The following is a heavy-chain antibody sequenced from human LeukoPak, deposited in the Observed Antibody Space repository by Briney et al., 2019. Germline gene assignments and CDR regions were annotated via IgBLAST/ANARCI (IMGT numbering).Heavy chain of an antibody. D-gene: IGHD3-22*01. CDR2: INHSGST. V-gene: IGHV4-34*01. CDR3: ARGGRSYYDSSGYYYS. Sequence: PSETLSLTCTVHGGSFSDYYWSWIRQPPGKGLEWIGEINHSGSTNYSPSLKSRVTISVDTSNNQFSLKLSSVTAADTAVYYCARGGRSYYDSSGYYYSWGQGILVTVSS. CDR1: GGSFSDYY. J-gene: IGHJ4*02.